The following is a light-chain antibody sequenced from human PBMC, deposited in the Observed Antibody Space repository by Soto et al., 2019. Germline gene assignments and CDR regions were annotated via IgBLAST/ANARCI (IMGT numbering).Light chain of an antibody. Sequence: EIVLTQSPSALSLSRGDRATLSCRASQSLSRYFLAWYQQKPGQAPRLLIYDASNRATGVPDRFSGSGSGTDFTLTISRLESEDFAVYHCQQYEKSPLTFGGGTRWIS. CDR3: QQYEKSPLT. V-gene: IGKV3-20*01. J-gene: IGKJ4*01. CDR2: DAS. CDR1: QSLSRYF.